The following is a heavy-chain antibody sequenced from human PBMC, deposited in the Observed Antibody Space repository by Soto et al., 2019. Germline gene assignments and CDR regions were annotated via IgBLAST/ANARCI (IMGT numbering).Heavy chain of an antibody. V-gene: IGHV3-21*01. Sequence: PGGSLRLSCAVSGFTFRNYAMSWVRQAPGKGLEWVSAISSSSSYIYYADSVKGRFTISRDNAKNSLYLQMNSLRAEDTAVYYCARDYGDNWFDPWGQGTLVTVSS. D-gene: IGHD4-17*01. CDR1: GFTFRNYA. J-gene: IGHJ5*02. CDR2: ISSSSSYI. CDR3: ARDYGDNWFDP.